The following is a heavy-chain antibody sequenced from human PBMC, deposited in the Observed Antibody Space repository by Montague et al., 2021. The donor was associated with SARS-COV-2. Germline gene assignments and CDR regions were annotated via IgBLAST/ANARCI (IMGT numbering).Heavy chain of an antibody. CDR1: GFAFNNFA. CDR3: AKQTGAGAVVYWYFDL. D-gene: IGHD6-19*01. J-gene: IGHJ2*01. V-gene: IGHV3-23*01. CDR2: IFGSGAST. Sequence: SLRLXCAASGFAFNNFAMTWVRQPPGKGLEWVSSIFGSGASTYYADSVKGRFTIPRDDSRNTVYLQMNSLRAEDTAKYYCAKQTGAGAVVYWYFDLWGRGTVVSVSS.